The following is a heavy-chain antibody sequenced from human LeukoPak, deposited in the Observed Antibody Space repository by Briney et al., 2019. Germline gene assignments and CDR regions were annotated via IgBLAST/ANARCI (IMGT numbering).Heavy chain of an antibody. Sequence: SETLSLTCTVSGYSISSGYYWGWIRQPPGKGLEWIGSIYHSGSTYYNPSLKSRVTISVDTSKNQFSLKLSSVTAADTAVYYWAGERIAVAAYWGQGTLVTVSS. J-gene: IGHJ4*02. CDR3: AGERIAVAAY. D-gene: IGHD6-19*01. CDR2: IYHSGST. CDR1: GYSISSGYY. V-gene: IGHV4-38-2*02.